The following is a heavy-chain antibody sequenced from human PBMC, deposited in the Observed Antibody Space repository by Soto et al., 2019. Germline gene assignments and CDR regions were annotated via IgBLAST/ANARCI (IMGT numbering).Heavy chain of an antibody. CDR3: ARHRHSSGWGSDY. CDR1: GGSISSYY. Sequence: QVQLQESGPGLAKPSETLSLTCTVSGGSISSYYWSWIRQPPRKGLEWIGYIYDSGSTNYNPALKRRVTISVDPTKPQVSLKLSAVTAADTAVYYGARHRHSSGWGSDYWGQGTLVTVSS. CDR2: IYDSGST. V-gene: IGHV4-59*08. D-gene: IGHD6-19*01. J-gene: IGHJ4*02.